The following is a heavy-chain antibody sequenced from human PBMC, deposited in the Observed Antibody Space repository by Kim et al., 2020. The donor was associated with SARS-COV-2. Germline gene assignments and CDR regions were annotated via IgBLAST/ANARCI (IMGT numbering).Heavy chain of an antibody. CDR2: ISGSGGST. D-gene: IGHD2-2*01. CDR3: AKAGCSSTSCSYYYYYMDV. V-gene: IGHV3-23*01. CDR1: GFTFSSYA. Sequence: GGSLRLSCAASGFTFSSYAMSWVRQAPGKGLEWVSAISGSGGSTYYADSVKGRFTISRDNSKNTLYLQMNSLRAEDTAVYYCAKAGCSSTSCSYYYYYMDVWGKGTTVTVSS. J-gene: IGHJ6*03.